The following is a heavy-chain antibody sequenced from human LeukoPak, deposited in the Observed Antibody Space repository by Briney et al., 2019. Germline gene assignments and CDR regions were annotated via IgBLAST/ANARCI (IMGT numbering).Heavy chain of an antibody. CDR3: AREGGFYRPLDY. V-gene: IGHV4-4*02. CDR1: GGSISSTNW. D-gene: IGHD3-3*01. CDR2: VHLDGRT. Sequence: SGTLSLICGVSGGSISSTNWWPWIRQPPGKGLEWIGEVHLDGRTNYNPSLESRLTMSVDLSENHISLKLTSVTAADTAVYYCAREGGFYRPLDYTGQGTLVTVSS. J-gene: IGHJ4*02.